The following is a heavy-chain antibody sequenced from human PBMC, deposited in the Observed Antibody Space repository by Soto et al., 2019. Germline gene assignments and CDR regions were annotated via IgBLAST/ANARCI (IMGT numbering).Heavy chain of an antibody. V-gene: IGHV4-34*01. CDR1: GGSFSGYY. J-gene: IGHJ4*02. CDR2: INYSGST. D-gene: IGHD6-19*01. CDR3: ARGRGSGWFDY. Sequence: SETLSLTCAVYGGSFSGYYWSWIRQPPGKGLEWIGEINYSGSTNYNPSLKSRVTISVGTSKNQFSLKLSSVTAADTAVYYCARGRGSGWFDYWGQGTLVTVSS.